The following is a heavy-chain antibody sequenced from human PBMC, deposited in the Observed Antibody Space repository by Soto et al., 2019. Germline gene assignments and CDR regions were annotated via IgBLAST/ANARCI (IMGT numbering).Heavy chain of an antibody. J-gene: IGHJ6*01. V-gene: IGHV1-69*13. CDR3: ARDKRQLVSYYYGMDV. CDR1: GGTFSSYA. D-gene: IGHD6-13*01. Sequence: SVKVSCKASGGTFSSYAISWVRQAPGQGLEWMGGIIPIFGTANYAQKFQGRVTITADESTSTAYMELSSLRSEDTAVYYCARDKRQLVSYYYGMDVWGQGTTVTAPQ. CDR2: IIPIFGTA.